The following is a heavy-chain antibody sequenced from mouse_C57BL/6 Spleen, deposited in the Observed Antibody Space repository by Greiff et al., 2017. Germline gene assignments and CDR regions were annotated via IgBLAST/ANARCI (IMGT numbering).Heavy chain of an antibody. D-gene: IGHD2-5*01. CDR1: GYAFTNYL. J-gene: IGHJ1*03. CDR2: INPGSGGT. Sequence: VKLMESGAELVRPGTSVKVSCKASGYAFTNYLIEWVKQRPGQGLEWIGVINPGSGGTNYNEKFKGKATLTADKSSSTAYMQLSSLTSEDSAVYFCAKGDSNYGYFDVWGTGTTVTVSS. V-gene: IGHV1-54*01. CDR3: AKGDSNYGYFDV.